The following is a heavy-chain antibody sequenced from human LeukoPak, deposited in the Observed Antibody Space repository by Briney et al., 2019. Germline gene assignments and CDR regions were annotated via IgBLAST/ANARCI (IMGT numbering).Heavy chain of an antibody. CDR3: AKDPQYGLELRVFDY. D-gene: IGHD1-7*01. CDR1: GFTFSSYA. CDR2: ISYDGSNK. Sequence: GGSLRLSCAASGFTFSSYAMHWVRQAPGKGLEWVAVISYDGSNKYYADSVKGRFTISRDNSKNTLYLQMNSLRAEDTAFYYCAKDPQYGLELRVFDYWGQGTLFTVSS. V-gene: IGHV3-30*04. J-gene: IGHJ4*02.